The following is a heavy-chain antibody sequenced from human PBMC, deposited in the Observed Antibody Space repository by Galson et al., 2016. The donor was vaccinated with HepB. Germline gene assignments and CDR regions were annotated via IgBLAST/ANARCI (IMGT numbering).Heavy chain of an antibody. CDR3: STGGGYNWFDP. CDR2: INPSGGST. D-gene: IGHD6-25*01. Sequence: SVKVSCKAPGYTFTSYNVHWVRQAPGQGLEWMGIINPSGGSTSYAQKFQGRVTMTRDTSTSTVYMELSSLKSDDTALYYCSTGGGYNWFDPWGQGTLVTVSS. J-gene: IGHJ5*02. V-gene: IGHV1-46*01. CDR1: GYTFTSYN.